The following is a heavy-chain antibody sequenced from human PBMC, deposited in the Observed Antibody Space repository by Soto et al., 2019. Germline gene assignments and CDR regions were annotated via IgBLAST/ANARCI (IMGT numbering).Heavy chain of an antibody. CDR1: GFTFSGAA. Sequence: EVQLVESGGDLVQPGGPLKLSCAGSGFTFSGAAMHWVRQAPGKGLEWVGRIRSRTNSFATAYAASLKGRFTISRDDSKNTTYLQMNSLKAEDTAVYYCTRRKNDDIRFYYYYGLDVWGQGTAVTVSS. CDR2: IRSRTNSFAT. CDR3: TRRKNDDIRFYYYYGLDV. V-gene: IGHV3-73*01. J-gene: IGHJ6*02. D-gene: IGHD3-9*01.